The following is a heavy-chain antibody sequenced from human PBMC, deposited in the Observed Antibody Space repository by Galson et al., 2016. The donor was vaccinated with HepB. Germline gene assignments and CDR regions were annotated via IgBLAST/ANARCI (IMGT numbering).Heavy chain of an antibody. J-gene: IGHJ4*02. V-gene: IGHV4-38-2*02. CDR1: GDSISSRHY. D-gene: IGHD5-18*01. CDR2: IYYTGST. CDR3: ARVGRRDSYDETLDY. Sequence: PLSLTCTVSGDSISSRHYWAWIRQSPGKGLEWIATIYYTGSTDYNPSLKSRVTMSLDTSKNQFSLKLSSVTAADTAVYYCARVGRRDSYDETLDYWGQGTLVSVSS.